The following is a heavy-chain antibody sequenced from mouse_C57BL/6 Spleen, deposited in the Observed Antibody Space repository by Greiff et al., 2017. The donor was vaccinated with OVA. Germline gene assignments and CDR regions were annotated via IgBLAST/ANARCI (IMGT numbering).Heavy chain of an antibody. J-gene: IGHJ2*01. CDR3: TTRYYYGSSYFDY. D-gene: IGHD1-1*01. V-gene: IGHV14-4*01. CDR1: GFNIKDDY. CDR2: IDPENGDT. Sequence: VQLQQSGAGLVRPGASVKLSCTASGFNIKDDYMHWVKQRPEQGLEWIGWIDPENGDTEYASKFQGKATITADTSSNTAYLQLSSLTSEDTAVYYCTTRYYYGSSYFDYWGQGTTLTVSS.